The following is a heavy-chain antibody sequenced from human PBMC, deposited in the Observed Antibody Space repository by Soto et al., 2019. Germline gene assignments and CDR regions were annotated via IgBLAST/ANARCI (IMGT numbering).Heavy chain of an antibody. Sequence: GGSLRLSCAASGFTFSSYAMHWVRQAPGKGLEWVAVISYDGSNKYYADSVKGRFTISRDNSKNTLYLQKNSLRAEDTAVYYCARDLSIAVAGTLLGFDYWGQGTLVTVSS. CDR2: ISYDGSNK. J-gene: IGHJ4*02. CDR1: GFTFSSYA. D-gene: IGHD6-19*01. V-gene: IGHV3-30-3*01. CDR3: ARDLSIAVAGTLLGFDY.